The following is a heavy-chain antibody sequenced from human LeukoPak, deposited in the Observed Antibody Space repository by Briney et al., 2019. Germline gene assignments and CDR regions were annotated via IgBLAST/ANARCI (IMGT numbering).Heavy chain of an antibody. V-gene: IGHV3-13*01. Sequence: PGGSLRLSCAAPGFTFSSYDMHWVRQATGKGLEWVSAIGTAGDTYYPGSVKGRFTISRENAKNSLYLQMNSLRAGDTAVYYRARGPPIGYSSGCLDYWGQGTLVTVSS. D-gene: IGHD6-19*01. CDR2: IGTAGDT. CDR1: GFTFSSYD. CDR3: ARGPPIGYSSGCLDY. J-gene: IGHJ4*02.